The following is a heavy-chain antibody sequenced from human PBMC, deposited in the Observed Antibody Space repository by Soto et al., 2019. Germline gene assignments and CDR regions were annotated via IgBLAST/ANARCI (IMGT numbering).Heavy chain of an antibody. CDR3: ARGVKMATPYRYYFDN. V-gene: IGHV5-10-1*01. CDR1: GFSFTSYW. J-gene: IGHJ4*02. D-gene: IGHD5-12*01. CDR2: IDPSGSST. Sequence: PGESLKISCQASGFSFTSYWITWVRQVPGRGLEWMGRIDPSGSSTNYSPSFRGHVSISADRSINTAYLQWSSLKASDTAIYYCARGVKMATPYRYYFDNWGQGTLVTVSS.